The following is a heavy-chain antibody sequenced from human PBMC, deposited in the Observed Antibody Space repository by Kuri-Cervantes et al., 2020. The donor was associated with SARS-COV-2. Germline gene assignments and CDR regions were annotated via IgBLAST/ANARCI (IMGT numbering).Heavy chain of an antibody. CDR2: IWYDGSNK. V-gene: IGHV3-33*01. Sequence: LSLTCAASGFTFSSYGMHWVRQAPGKGLEWEAVIWYDGSNKYYADSVKGRFTISRDNSKNTLYLQMNSLRAEDTAVYYCARGIAARRGYYYYGMDVWGQGTTVTVSS. D-gene: IGHD6-6*01. CDR3: ARGIAARRGYYYYGMDV. CDR1: GFTFSSYG. J-gene: IGHJ6*02.